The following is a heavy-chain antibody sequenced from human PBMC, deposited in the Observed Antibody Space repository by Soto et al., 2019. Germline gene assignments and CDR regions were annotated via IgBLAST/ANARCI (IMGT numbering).Heavy chain of an antibody. V-gene: IGHV3-30*18. CDR1: GFAFSSYG. D-gene: IGHD6-19*01. J-gene: IGHJ4*02. Sequence: GGSLRLSCAVSGFAFSSYGMHWVRQAPGKGLEWVAVISYDGSNEYADSVKGRFTISRDNSVSTLYLQMNSLRVEDTAVYYCVKVHSKLGWVDYWGLGTLVTVSS. CDR3: VKVHSKLGWVDY. CDR2: ISYDGSNE.